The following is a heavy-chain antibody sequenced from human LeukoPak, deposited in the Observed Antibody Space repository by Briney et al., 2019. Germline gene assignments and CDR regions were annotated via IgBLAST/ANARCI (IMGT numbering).Heavy chain of an antibody. CDR2: ISSSGGTI. Sequence: PGRSLRLSCVASGFTFRSFQVNWVRQAPGKGLEWVSYISSSGGTIHYADSVKGRSTIPRDNAKNSVSLQMDSLGAADTAVYYCAREDFNYGMDVWGQGTTVIVSS. J-gene: IGHJ6*02. CDR3: AREDFNYGMDV. CDR1: GFTFRSFQ. V-gene: IGHV3-48*03.